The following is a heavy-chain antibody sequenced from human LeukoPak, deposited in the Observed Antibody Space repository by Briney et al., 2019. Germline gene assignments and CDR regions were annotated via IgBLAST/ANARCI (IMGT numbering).Heavy chain of an antibody. CDR1: GGSISSGSYY. CDR3: ARGNYYDSSGYYYGRLAFDI. J-gene: IGHJ3*02. D-gene: IGHD3-22*01. Sequence: SETLSLTCTVSGGSISSGSYYWSWIRQPAGKGLEWIGRIYTSGSTNYNPSLKSRVTISVDTSKNQFSLKLSSATAADTAVYYCARGNYYDSSGYYYGRLAFDIWGQGTMVTVSS. CDR2: IYTSGST. V-gene: IGHV4-61*02.